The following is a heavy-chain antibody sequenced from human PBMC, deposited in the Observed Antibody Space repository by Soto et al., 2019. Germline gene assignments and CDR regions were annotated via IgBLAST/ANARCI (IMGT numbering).Heavy chain of an antibody. CDR3: ARSFWSGSYYYYMDV. CDR2: INHSGST. D-gene: IGHD3-3*01. J-gene: IGHJ6*03. Sequence: PSETLSLTCAVYGGSFSGYYWSWIRQPPGKGLEWIGEINHSGSTNYNPSLKSRVTISVDTSKNQFSLRLSSVTAADTAAYYCARSFWSGSYYYYMDVWGKGTTVTVSS. CDR1: GGSFSGYY. V-gene: IGHV4-34*01.